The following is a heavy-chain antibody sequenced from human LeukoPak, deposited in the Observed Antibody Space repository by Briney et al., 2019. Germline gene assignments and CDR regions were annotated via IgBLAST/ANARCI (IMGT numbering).Heavy chain of an antibody. Sequence: PSEALFLTCDVYGGSFSGFYWNWIRQPPGKGLEWIGEIDHSGSTSYNPSLKSRVTISVDRANNQFSLKLSSVTAADTAFYYCARGRKGGSALWGQGTLVTVSS. CDR2: IDHSGST. D-gene: IGHD3-10*01. V-gene: IGHV4-34*01. CDR1: GGSFSGFY. CDR3: ARGRKGGSAL. J-gene: IGHJ4*02.